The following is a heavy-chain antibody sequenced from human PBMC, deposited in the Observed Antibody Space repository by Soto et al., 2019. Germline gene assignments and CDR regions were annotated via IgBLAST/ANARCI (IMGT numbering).Heavy chain of an antibody. Sequence: SETLSLTCTVSGGSINSGRYCWTWIRQPPGEGLEWIGHIYHTGTTYYNPSLKSRVTMSVDTSKNQFSLKLSSVTAADTAMYYCARGINYYDSSGDSWFDPWGQGTLVT. J-gene: IGHJ5*02. D-gene: IGHD3-22*01. CDR3: ARGINYYDSSGDSWFDP. V-gene: IGHV4-30-2*01. CDR1: GGSINSGRYC. CDR2: IYHTGTT.